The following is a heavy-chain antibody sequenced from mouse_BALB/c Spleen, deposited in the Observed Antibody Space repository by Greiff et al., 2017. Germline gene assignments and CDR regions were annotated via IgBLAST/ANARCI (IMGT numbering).Heavy chain of an antibody. J-gene: IGHJ3*01. CDR3: TRVHYYGSWFAY. Sequence: LVESGAELVKPGASVKLSCKASGYTFTSYYMYWVKQRPGQGLEWIGEINPSNGGTNFNEKFKSKATLTVDKSSSTAYMQLSSLTSEDSAVYYCTRVHYYGSWFAYWGQGTLVTVSA. V-gene: IGHV1S81*02. D-gene: IGHD1-1*01. CDR1: GYTFTSYY. CDR2: INPSNGGT.